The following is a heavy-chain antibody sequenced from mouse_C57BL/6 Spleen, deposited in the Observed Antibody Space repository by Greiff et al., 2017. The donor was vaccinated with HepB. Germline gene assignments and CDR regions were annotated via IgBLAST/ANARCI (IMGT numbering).Heavy chain of an antibody. J-gene: IGHJ3*01. CDR3: ARSGYYGSRDPAWFAY. V-gene: IGHV1-19*01. CDR1: GYTFTDYY. D-gene: IGHD1-1*01. CDR2: INPYNGGT. Sequence: EVQLQQSGPVLVKPGASVKMSCKASGYTFTDYYMNWVKQSHGKSLEWIGVINPYNGGTSYNQKFKGKATLTVDKSSSTAYMELNSLTSEDSAVYYCARSGYYGSRDPAWFAYWGQGTLVTVSA.